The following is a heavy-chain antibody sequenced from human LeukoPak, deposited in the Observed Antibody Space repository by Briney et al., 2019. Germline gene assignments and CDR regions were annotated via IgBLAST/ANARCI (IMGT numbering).Heavy chain of an antibody. CDR3: TRDLRTFWSGMSWFDP. CDR2: IKSKADGGTT. Sequence: GGSLRLSCAASGFTFSNAWMSWVRQAPGKGLEWVGRIKSKADGGTTDYAAPVKGRFTIARDDSKNTLYLQMNSLKTEDTAVYYCTRDLRTFWSGMSWFDPWGQGTLVTVSS. CDR1: GFTFSNAW. J-gene: IGHJ5*02. V-gene: IGHV3-15*01. D-gene: IGHD3-3*01.